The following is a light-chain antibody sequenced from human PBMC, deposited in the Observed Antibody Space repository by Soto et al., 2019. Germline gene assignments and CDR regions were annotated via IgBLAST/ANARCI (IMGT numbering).Light chain of an antibody. CDR2: DAS. CDR3: QQFGSSPGFT. Sequence: EIVLTQSPGTLALSPGERATLSCRASQSINNRHLAWYQQKPGPAPRLLIYDASSRATGIPDRFIGSGTWTDFPLTISRLEPEDFAVYYCQQFGSSPGFTCGPGTKVDIK. V-gene: IGKV3-20*01. J-gene: IGKJ3*01. CDR1: QSINNRH.